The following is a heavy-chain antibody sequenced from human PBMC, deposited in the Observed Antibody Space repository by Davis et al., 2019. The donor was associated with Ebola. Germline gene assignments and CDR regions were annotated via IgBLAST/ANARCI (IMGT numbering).Heavy chain of an antibody. Sequence: ASVKVSCKASGYTFTGYYIHWVRQAPGQGLQWMGRINPNSGGTNYAQKFQGRVTVTRDMSISTAYMELSRLRSDDTAVYYCATFVDTSSDYWGQGTLVTVSS. CDR1: GYTFTGYY. D-gene: IGHD5-18*01. J-gene: IGHJ4*02. V-gene: IGHV1-2*06. CDR2: INPNSGGT. CDR3: ATFVDTSSDY.